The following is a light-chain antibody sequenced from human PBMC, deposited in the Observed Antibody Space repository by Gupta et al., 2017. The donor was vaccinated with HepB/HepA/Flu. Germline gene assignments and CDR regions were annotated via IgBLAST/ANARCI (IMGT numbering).Light chain of an antibody. Sequence: QSALTQPDSVSGSPGQSITISCTGTSSDVGNYNFVSWFQQYPGKAPKLMICEVTKRPSGVSGRFSGSQSGNTASRTISGLQAEDAADYYCCSYAGSGNVIFGGGTKLTVL. CDR1: SSDVGNYNF. V-gene: IGLV2-23*02. CDR3: CSYAGSGNVI. CDR2: EVT. J-gene: IGLJ2*01.